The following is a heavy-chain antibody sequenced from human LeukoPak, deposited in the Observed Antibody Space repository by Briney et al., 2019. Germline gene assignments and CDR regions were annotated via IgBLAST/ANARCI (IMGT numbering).Heavy chain of an antibody. V-gene: IGHV3-48*03. CDR3: ARGGHVDTAMDGAFDT. CDR2: ISSSGSTI. D-gene: IGHD5-18*01. J-gene: IGHJ3*02. CDR1: GFTFSSYE. Sequence: GGSLRLSCAASGFTFSSYEMNWVRQAPGKGLEWVSYISSSGSTIYYADSVKGRFTISRDNAKNSLYLQMNSLRAEDTAVYYCARGGHVDTAMDGAFDTWGQGTMVTVSS.